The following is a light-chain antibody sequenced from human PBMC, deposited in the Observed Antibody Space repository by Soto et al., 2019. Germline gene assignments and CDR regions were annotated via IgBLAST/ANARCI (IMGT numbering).Light chain of an antibody. CDR2: AAS. J-gene: IGKJ3*01. V-gene: IGKV1-27*01. CDR1: QDIRNF. CDR3: QKYSSVPV. Sequence: DIQMTQSPTSLSASVGDRVTITCRASQDIRNFVAWYQQKPGKAPRLLIYAASTLQSGVPSRFSGSGSGTDFTLTIHCLQPEDVQTYSCQKYSSVPVFGPGTKVEIK.